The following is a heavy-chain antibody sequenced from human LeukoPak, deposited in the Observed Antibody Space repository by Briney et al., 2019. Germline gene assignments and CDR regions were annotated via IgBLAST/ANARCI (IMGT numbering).Heavy chain of an antibody. CDR3: ARASGAARRYYYGMDV. Sequence: SETLSLTCAVYGGSFSGYYWSWIRQPPGKGLEWIGEINHSGSTNYNPSLKSRVTISVDTSKNQFSLKLSSVTAADMAVYYCARASGAARRYYYGMDVWGQGTTVTVSS. D-gene: IGHD6-6*01. CDR1: GGSFSGYY. V-gene: IGHV4-34*01. CDR2: INHSGST. J-gene: IGHJ6*02.